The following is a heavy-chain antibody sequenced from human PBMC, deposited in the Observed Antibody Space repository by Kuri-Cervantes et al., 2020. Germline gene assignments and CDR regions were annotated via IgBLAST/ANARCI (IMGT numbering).Heavy chain of an antibody. V-gene: IGHV3-30-3*01. D-gene: IGHD1-26*01. J-gene: IGHJ4*02. CDR2: ISYDGSNK. CDR3: ARDYRGSYTGAHY. Sequence: GGSLRLSCAASGFTFSSYAMHWVRQAPGKGLEWVAVISYDGSNKYYADSVKGRLTISRDNSKNTLYLQMNSLRAEDTAVYYCARDYRGSYTGAHYWGQGTLVTVSS. CDR1: GFTFSSYA.